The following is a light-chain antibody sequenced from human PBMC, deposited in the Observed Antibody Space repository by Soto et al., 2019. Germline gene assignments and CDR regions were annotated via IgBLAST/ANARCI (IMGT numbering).Light chain of an antibody. Sequence: SVLTQPASVSGSPGQSITISCTGTSSDVGAFNYVSWYQQQHPGKAPKLMIYEVSNRPSGVSNRFSGSKSGNTASLTISGLQAEDEADYYCSSCTSSNTSYVFGTGTKVTVL. CDR1: SSDVGAFNY. J-gene: IGLJ1*01. CDR2: EVS. CDR3: SSCTSSNTSYV. V-gene: IGLV2-14*01.